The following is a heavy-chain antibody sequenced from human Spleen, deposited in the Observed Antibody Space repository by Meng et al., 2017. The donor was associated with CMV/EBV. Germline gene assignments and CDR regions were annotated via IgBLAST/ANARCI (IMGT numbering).Heavy chain of an antibody. V-gene: IGHV3-7*01. CDR2: IKQDGSEK. CDR1: GFTFSSYW. J-gene: IGHJ4*02. D-gene: IGHD2-15*01. Sequence: GGSLRLSCAASGFTFSSYWMSWVRQAPGKGLEWVANIKQDGSEKYYVDSVKGRFTISRDNSKNTLYLQMNSLTFEDTAVYYCAKIREDYQKPGVYFDSWGQGTLVTVSS. CDR3: AKIREDYQKPGVYFDS.